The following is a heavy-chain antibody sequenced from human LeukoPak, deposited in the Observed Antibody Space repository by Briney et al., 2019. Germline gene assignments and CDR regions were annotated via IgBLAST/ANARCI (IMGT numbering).Heavy chain of an antibody. CDR3: ARRFSGWPIDY. CDR1: GGSISSSSYY. CDR2: IYYSGST. D-gene: IGHD6-19*01. V-gene: IGHV4-39*01. J-gene: IGHJ4*02. Sequence: SETLSLTCTVSGGSISSSSYYWGWIRQPPGKGLEWIGSIYYSGSTYYNPSLKSRVTVSVDTSKNQFSLKLSSVTAADTAVYYCARRFSGWPIDYWGQGTLVTVSS.